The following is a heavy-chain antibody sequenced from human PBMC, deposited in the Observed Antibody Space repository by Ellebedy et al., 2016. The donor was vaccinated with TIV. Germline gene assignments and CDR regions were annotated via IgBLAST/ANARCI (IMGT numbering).Heavy chain of an antibody. D-gene: IGHD1-14*01. CDR2: IYSGGST. J-gene: IGHJ4*02. CDR1: GFTVSSNY. CDR3: ARGAPNAWYNDY. V-gene: IGHV3-66*01. Sequence: GESLKISCAASGFTVSSNYMSWVRQAPGKGLEWVSVIYSGGSTYYADSVKGRFTISRDNSKNTLYLQMNSLRDEDTAVYYCARGAPNAWYNDYWGQGTLVTVSS.